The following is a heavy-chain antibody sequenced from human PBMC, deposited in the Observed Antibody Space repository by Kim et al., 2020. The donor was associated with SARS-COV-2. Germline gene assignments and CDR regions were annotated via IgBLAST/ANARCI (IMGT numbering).Heavy chain of an antibody. CDR3: ASIAAAIGWFDP. CDR2: INHSGST. D-gene: IGHD6-13*01. CDR1: GGSFSGYY. Sequence: SETLSLTCAVYGGSFSGYYWSWIRQPPGKGLEWIGEINHSGSTNYNPSLKSRVTISVDTSKNQFSLKLSSVTAADTAVYYCASIAAAIGWFDPWGQGTLVTVSS. V-gene: IGHV4-34*01. J-gene: IGHJ5*02.